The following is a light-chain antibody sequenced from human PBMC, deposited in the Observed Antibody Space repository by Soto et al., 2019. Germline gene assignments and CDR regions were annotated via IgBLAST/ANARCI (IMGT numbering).Light chain of an antibody. CDR1: SSDVGAYKY. V-gene: IGLV2-14*01. CDR2: EVS. Sequence: QAVVTQPASVSGSPGQSITIPCIGTSSDVGAYKYVSWYQHYPGKAPKLMIYEVSNRPSGVSNRFSGSKSGNTASLTISGLQAEDEADYYCISYTTSSTVVFGGGTKLTVL. J-gene: IGLJ2*01. CDR3: ISYTTSSTVV.